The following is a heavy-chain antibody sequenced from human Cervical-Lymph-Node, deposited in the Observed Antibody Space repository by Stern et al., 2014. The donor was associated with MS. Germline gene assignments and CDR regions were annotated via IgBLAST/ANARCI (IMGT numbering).Heavy chain of an antibody. CDR1: GYSFTSYW. J-gene: IGHJ3*02. V-gene: IGHV5-51*01. CDR3: ARQRGIMTTVTTHDAFDI. CDR2: LYPGDSDT. D-gene: IGHD4-17*01. Sequence: EVQLVESGAEVKKPGESLKISCKGSGYSFTSYWIGWVRQMPGKRLESMGILYPGDSDTRYSPSFQGQVTFSADKSISTAYLQWSSLKASDTAMYYCARQRGIMTTVTTHDAFDIWGQGTMVTVSS.